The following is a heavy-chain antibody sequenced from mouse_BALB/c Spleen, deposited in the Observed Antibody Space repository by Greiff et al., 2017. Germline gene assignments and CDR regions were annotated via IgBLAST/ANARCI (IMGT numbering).Heavy chain of an antibody. J-gene: IGHJ4*01. CDR2: IWAGGST. Sequence: VKLQESGPGLVAPSQSLSITCTVSGFSLTSYGVHWVRQPPGKGLEWLGVIWAGGSTNYNSALMSRLSISKDNSKSQVFLKMNSLQTDDTAMYYCARDGGFLYAMDYWGQGTSVTVSS. CDR1: GFSLTSYG. CDR3: ARDGGFLYAMDY. V-gene: IGHV2-9*02.